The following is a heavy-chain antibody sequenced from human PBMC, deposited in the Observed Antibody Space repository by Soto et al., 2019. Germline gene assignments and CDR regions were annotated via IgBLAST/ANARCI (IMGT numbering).Heavy chain of an antibody. Sequence: QLVQSGAEVTKPGASVKVSCKTSGYNFSAHYIHWVRQPPGQGLEWMGWISPRRGDHHSADKFQDRLTRTPDTATTTAFMHLSGLRVNDSAVYYCAKGGGYGHGHWGQGTPIIVSS. CDR2: ISPRRGDH. J-gene: IGHJ4*02. D-gene: IGHD5-12*01. CDR3: AKGGGYGHGH. CDR1: GYNFSAHY. V-gene: IGHV1-2*02.